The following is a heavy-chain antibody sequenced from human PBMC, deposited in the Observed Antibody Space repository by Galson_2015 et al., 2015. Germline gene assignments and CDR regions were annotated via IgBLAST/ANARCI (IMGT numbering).Heavy chain of an antibody. CDR2: SKREIEGGTI. D-gene: IGHD4-11*01. J-gene: IGHJ5*02. V-gene: IGHV3-15*01. Sequence: SLRLSCAASGFTTSNAWMSWVRQAPGKGLEWVGRSKREIEGGTIDYAAPVKGRFSISRDDSKNMLYLQMNSLKTEDTAVYYCTTAIHDDYSTSWGPGTLVTVSS. CDR3: TTAIHDDYSTS. CDR1: GFTTSNAW.